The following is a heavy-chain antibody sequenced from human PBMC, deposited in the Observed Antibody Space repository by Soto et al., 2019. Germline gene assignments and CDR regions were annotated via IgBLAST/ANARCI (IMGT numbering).Heavy chain of an antibody. CDR2: ISAYNANT. Sequence: QVQLVQSGAEVKKPGASVKVSCKASGYTFTSYGISWVRQAPGQGLEWMGWISAYNANTNYAQKFQGRVTITADESTSTAYMELSSLRSEDTAVYYCATSTGQGGFLADYWGQGTLVTVSS. V-gene: IGHV1-18*01. CDR3: ATSTGQGGFLADY. D-gene: IGHD3-3*01. CDR1: GYTFTSYG. J-gene: IGHJ4*02.